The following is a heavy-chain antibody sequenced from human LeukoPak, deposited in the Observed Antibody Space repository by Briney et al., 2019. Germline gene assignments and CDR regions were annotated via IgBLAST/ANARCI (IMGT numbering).Heavy chain of an antibody. J-gene: IGHJ4*02. CDR1: GCTFTSYG. CDR2: ISAYNGNT. CDR3: AGALYGDYVSDY. V-gene: IGHV1-18*01. D-gene: IGHD4-17*01. Sequence: ASVKVSCKASGCTFTSYGISWVRQAPGQGLEWMGWISAYNGNTNYAQKLQGRVTMTTDTSTSTAYMELRSLRSDDTAVYYCAGALYGDYVSDYWGQGTLVTVSS.